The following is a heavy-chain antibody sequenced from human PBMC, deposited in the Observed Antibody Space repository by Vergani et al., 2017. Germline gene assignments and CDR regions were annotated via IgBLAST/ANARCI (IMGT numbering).Heavy chain of an antibody. D-gene: IGHD3-22*01. CDR1: GGTFSSYA. J-gene: IGHJ4*02. Sequence: QVQLVQAGAEVKKPGSSVKVSCKASGGTFSSYAISWVRQAPGQGLEWMGRIIPIFGTANYAQKFQGRVTITADESTSTAYMELSSLRSEDTAVYYCARGTSQGTYSYDSSCYVYWGQGTLVTVSS. CDR2: IIPIFGTA. V-gene: IGHV1-69*13. CDR3: ARGTSQGTYSYDSSCYVY.